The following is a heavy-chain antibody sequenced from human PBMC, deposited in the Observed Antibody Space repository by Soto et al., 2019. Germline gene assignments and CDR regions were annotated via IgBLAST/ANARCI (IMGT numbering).Heavy chain of an antibody. CDR3: AKDLYSNYGDAFDI. Sequence: EVQLVESGGGLVQPGRPLRLSCAASGFTFDDYAMHWVRQAPGKGLEWVSGISWNSDNIVYADSVKGRFTISRDNAKNSLYLQMNSLRAEDTALYYCAKDLYSNYGDAFDIWGQGTMVTVSS. CDR2: ISWNSDNI. D-gene: IGHD4-4*01. J-gene: IGHJ3*02. V-gene: IGHV3-9*01. CDR1: GFTFDDYA.